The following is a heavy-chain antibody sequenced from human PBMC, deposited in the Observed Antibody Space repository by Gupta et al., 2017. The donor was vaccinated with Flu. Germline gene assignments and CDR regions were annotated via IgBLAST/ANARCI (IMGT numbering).Heavy chain of an antibody. D-gene: IGHD2-21*02. CDR1: GFTFNIHG. CDR2: ISYDGTYK. Sequence: QAQLVESGGGVVQPGMSLRLSCAASGFTFNIHGMHWARQAPGKGLEWLALISYDGTYKYFADSVRGRFTISRDNTENTVFLQMNSLRAEDTAVYYCARSQCGGDCYDDYWGQGTLVTVSS. CDR3: ARSQCGGDCYDDY. V-gene: IGHV3-30*03. J-gene: IGHJ4*02.